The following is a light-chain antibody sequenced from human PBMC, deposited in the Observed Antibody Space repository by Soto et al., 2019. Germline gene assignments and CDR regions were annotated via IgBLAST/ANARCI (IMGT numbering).Light chain of an antibody. CDR1: QSISSW. J-gene: IGKJ1*01. CDR3: QQYNSYSRT. V-gene: IGKV1-5*03. CDR2: KAS. Sequence: DIQITQALSTLSASVGDRVTITCRASQSISSWLAWYQQTPGKAPKLLIYKASSLESGVPSRFSGSGSGTEFTLTISSLQPDDFATYYCQQYNSYSRTFGQGTKVDIK.